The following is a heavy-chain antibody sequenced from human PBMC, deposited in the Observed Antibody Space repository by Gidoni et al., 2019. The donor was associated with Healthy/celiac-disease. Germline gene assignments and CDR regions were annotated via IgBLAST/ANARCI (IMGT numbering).Heavy chain of an antibody. CDR3: AKDLANIYYMDV. CDR2: ISGSGGST. D-gene: IGHD5-12*01. Sequence: EVQLLESGGGLVQPGGSLRLSWAASGFTFSSYAMSWVRQAPGKGLEWVSAISGSGGSTYYADSVKGRFTISRDNSKNTLYLQMNSLRAEDTAVYYCAKDLANIYYMDVWGKGTTVTVSS. J-gene: IGHJ6*03. CDR1: GFTFSSYA. V-gene: IGHV3-23*01.